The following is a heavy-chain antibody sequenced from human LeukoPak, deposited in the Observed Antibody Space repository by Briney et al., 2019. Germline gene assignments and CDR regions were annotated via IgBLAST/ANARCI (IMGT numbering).Heavy chain of an antibody. CDR1: GYTFTGYY. D-gene: IGHD3-22*01. CDR3: ATQRVPYYYDSSGYSLPFDY. Sequence: GASVKVSCKASGYTFTGYYMHWVRQAPGQGLGWMGRINPNSGGTNYAQKFQGRVTMTRDTSISTAYMELSRLRSDDTAVYYCATQRVPYYYDSSGYSLPFDYWGQGTLVTVSS. CDR2: INPNSGGT. V-gene: IGHV1-2*06. J-gene: IGHJ4*02.